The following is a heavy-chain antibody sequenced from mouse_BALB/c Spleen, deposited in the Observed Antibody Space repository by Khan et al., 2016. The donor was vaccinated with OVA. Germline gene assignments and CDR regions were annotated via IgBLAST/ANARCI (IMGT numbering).Heavy chain of an antibody. CDR2: ISYSGRT. CDR1: GYSITSDYA. J-gene: IGHJ2*01. D-gene: IGHD1-1*01. V-gene: IGHV3-2*02. Sequence: EVQLQESGPGLVKPSQSLSLTCTVTGYSITSDYAWNWIRPFPGNKLEWMGYISYSGRTSYNPSLKSRISITRDPSKNQFYLQLNSGTTEDTATYSCARSVTITTVVATGFDYWGQGTTLTVSS. CDR3: ARSVTITTVVATGFDY.